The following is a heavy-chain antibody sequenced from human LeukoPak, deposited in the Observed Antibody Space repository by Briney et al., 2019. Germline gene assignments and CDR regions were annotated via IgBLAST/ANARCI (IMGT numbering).Heavy chain of an antibody. V-gene: IGHV4-30-4*01. CDR1: GGSISSGDYY. J-gene: IGHJ4*02. CDR3: AREDHDYGTGY. Sequence: SETLSLTCTVSGGSISSGDYYWSWIRQPPGKGLEWIGYIHYSGSTYYNPSLKSQVTISVDTSKNQFSLKLSSVTAADTAVYYCAREDHDYGTGYWGQGTLVTVSS. CDR2: IHYSGST. D-gene: IGHD4-17*01.